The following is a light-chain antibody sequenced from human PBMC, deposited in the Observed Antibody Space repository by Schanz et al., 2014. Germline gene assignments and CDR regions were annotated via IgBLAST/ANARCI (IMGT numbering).Light chain of an antibody. J-gene: IGKJ4*01. CDR2: GAS. Sequence: EIVMTQSPATLSVSPGERATLSCRASQTVSSKLAWFQQKPGQAPRLLIYGASTRATDVPARFSGSGSGTDFTLTITSLEPEDFAVYYCQQRSTWFSFGGGTRVEIK. V-gene: IGKV3-15*01. CDR3: QQRSTWFS. CDR1: QTVSSK.